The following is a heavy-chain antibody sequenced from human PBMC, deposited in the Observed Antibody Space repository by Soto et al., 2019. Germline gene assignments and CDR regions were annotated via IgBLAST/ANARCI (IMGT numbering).Heavy chain of an antibody. CDR2: IYYSGST. D-gene: IGHD4-17*01. CDR1: GGSISSYY. J-gene: IGHJ4*02. V-gene: IGHV4-59*08. CDR3: ATMGTPVTGLYYFDY. Sequence: KPSETLSLTCTVSGGSISSYYWSWIRQPPGKGLEWIGYIYYSGSTNYNPSLKSRVTISVDTSKNQFSLKLSSVTAADTAVYYCATMGTPVTGLYYFDYWGQGTLVTVSS.